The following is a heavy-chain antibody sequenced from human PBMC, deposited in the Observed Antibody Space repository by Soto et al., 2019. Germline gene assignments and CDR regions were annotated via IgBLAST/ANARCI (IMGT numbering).Heavy chain of an antibody. V-gene: IGHV1-69*02. Sequence: QVQLVQSGAEVKKPGSSVKVSCKASGGTFSSYTISWVRQAPGQGLEWMGRIIPILGIANYAQKFQGRVTITADKSTSTAYMALSSLRSEDTAVYYCASLRATAGFGVVTTPCGQGTLVTVSS. D-gene: IGHD3-3*01. J-gene: IGHJ5*02. CDR3: ASLRATAGFGVVTTP. CDR2: IIPILGIA. CDR1: GGTFSSYT.